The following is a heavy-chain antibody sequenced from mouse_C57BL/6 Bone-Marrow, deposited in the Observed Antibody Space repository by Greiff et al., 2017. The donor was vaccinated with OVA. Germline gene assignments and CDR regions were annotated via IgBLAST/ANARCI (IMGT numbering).Heavy chain of an antibody. CDR3: ARPHYYGSSYDAMDY. V-gene: IGHV1-55*01. CDR2: IYPGSGST. CDR1: GYTFTSYW. Sequence: VQLQQPGAELVKPGASVKMSCKASGYTFTSYWITWVKQRPGQGLEWIGDIYPGSGSTNYNEKFKSKATLTVDTSSSTAYMQLSSLKSEDFAVYYCARPHYYGSSYDAMDYWGQGTSVTVSS. D-gene: IGHD1-1*01. J-gene: IGHJ4*01.